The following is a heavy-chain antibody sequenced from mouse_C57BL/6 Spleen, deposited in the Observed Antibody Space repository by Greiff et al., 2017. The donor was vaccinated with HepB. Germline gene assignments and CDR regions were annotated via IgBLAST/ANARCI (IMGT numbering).Heavy chain of an antibody. V-gene: IGHV1-82*01. CDR2: IYPGDGDT. Sequence: QVQLQQSGPELVKPGASVKISCKASGYAFSSSWMNWVKQRPGKGLEWIGRIYPGDGDTNYNGKFKGKATLTADKSSSTAYMQLSSLTSEDSAVYFCAGGESRFAYWGQGTLVTVSA. CDR1: GYAFSSSW. CDR3: AGGESRFAY. J-gene: IGHJ3*01.